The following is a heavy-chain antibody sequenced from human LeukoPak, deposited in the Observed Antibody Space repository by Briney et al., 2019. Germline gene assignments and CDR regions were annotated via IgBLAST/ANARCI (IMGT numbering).Heavy chain of an antibody. CDR2: ISGSGGST. CDR1: GFTFSSYA. Sequence: GGSLRLSCAASGFTFSSYAMSWVRQAPGKGLEWVSAISGSGGSTYYADSVKGRFTISRDNSKNTLYLQMNSLRAEDTAVYYCAKSPYDILTGYYLGTYNWFDPWGQGTLVTVSS. J-gene: IGHJ5*02. V-gene: IGHV3-23*01. D-gene: IGHD3-9*01. CDR3: AKSPYDILTGYYLGTYNWFDP.